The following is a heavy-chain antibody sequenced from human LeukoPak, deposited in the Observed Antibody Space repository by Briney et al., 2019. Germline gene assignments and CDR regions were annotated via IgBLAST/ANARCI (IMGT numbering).Heavy chain of an antibody. CDR3: ARDRPLALKYYMDV. D-gene: IGHD3-16*02. CDR1: GFTFSSYA. CDR2: ISYDGSNK. Sequence: GALRLSCAASGFTFSSYAMHWVRQAPGKGLEWVAVISYDGSNKYYADSVKGRFTISRDNSKNTLYLQMNSLRAEDTAVYYCARDRPLALKYYMDVWGKGTTVTVSS. J-gene: IGHJ6*03. V-gene: IGHV3-30*04.